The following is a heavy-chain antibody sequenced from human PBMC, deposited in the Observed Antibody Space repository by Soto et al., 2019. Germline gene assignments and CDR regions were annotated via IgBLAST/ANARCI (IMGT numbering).Heavy chain of an antibody. CDR3: ARVKVGDLFRFNWFFDL. CDR1: GGSISSGNFS. CDR2: IFHTGST. Sequence: PSETLSLTGTVSGGSISSGNFSWTWIRQPPGKGLEWIAYIFHTGSTFYNSSLKPRVSISVDRSKNQFSLKLKSVTETDTAVYYCARVKVGDLFRFNWFFDLWGRGTLVTVS. D-gene: IGHD3-3*01. V-gene: IGHV4-30-2*01. J-gene: IGHJ2*01.